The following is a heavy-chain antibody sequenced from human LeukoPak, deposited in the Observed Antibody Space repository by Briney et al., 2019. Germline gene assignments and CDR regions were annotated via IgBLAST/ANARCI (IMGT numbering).Heavy chain of an antibody. V-gene: IGHV3-21*01. Sequence: PGGSLRLSCAGSGFTFSRYNLNWFRQAPGKGLEKVSSISSSSSYIFYAYSVKGRFTVSRDNAKNSLYLQMNSLRAEDTAVYYCARDAQWLVPEGYYFYMDVWGKGITVTVSS. CDR1: GFTFSRYN. CDR3: ARDAQWLVPEGYYFYMDV. D-gene: IGHD6-19*01. CDR2: ISSSSSYI. J-gene: IGHJ6*03.